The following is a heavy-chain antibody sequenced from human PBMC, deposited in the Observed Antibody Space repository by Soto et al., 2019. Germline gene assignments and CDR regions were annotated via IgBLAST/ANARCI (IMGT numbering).Heavy chain of an antibody. CDR2: INWNGGTI. CDR1: GFTFDDFG. J-gene: IGHJ4*02. CDR3: ARSNYYDDYWSPYDY. V-gene: IGHV3-20*04. Sequence: EVQLVESRGGVVRPGGSLRLSCAASGFTFDDFGMSWVREAPGKGLEWVAGINWNGGTIGYADSVKGRFTISRDNAKNSLYLQMSSLRAEDTALYYCARSNYYDDYWSPYDYWGQGTLVTVPS. D-gene: IGHD3-3*01.